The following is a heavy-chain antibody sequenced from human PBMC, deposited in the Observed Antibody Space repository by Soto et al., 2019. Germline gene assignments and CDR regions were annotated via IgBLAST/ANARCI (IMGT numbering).Heavy chain of an antibody. D-gene: IGHD2-21*02. CDR3: ARHLPYCGGDCYSLDY. Sequence: TSETLSLTCTVSGGSISSYYWRWIRQPPGKGLEWIGYIYYSASTNYSPSLKSRVTISVDTSKNQFSLNLSSVTAADTAVYYCARHLPYCGGDCYSLDYWGQGTLVTVSS. V-gene: IGHV4-59*08. CDR2: IYYSAST. CDR1: GGSISSYY. J-gene: IGHJ4*02.